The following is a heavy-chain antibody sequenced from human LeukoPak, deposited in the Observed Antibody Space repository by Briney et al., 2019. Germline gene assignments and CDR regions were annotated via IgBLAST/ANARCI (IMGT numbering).Heavy chain of an antibody. D-gene: IGHD1-26*01. V-gene: IGHV4-39*01. Sequence: SETLSLTCTVSGGSISSSSYYWGWIRQPPGKGLEWIGSIYYSGSTYYNPSLKSRVTISVDTSKNQFSLKLSSVTAADTAVYYCARLGRPVSLGARGYWGQGTLVTVSS. CDR1: GGSISSSSYY. CDR2: IYYSGST. CDR3: ARLGRPVSLGARGY. J-gene: IGHJ4*02.